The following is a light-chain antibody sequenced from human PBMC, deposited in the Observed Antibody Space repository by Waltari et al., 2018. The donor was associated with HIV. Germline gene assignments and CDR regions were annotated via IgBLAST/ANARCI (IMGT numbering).Light chain of an antibody. CDR1: TANTGANF. J-gene: IGLJ2*01. CDR2: RDN. V-gene: IGLV1-47*01. CDR3: AVLDDTLGGGV. Sequence: QSVLTQPPSASGTPGQKVTIPCSGGTANTGANFVFWFQQFPGTAPKLLIYRDNLRHSGVPARFSGSKSGTSASLTISGLRSDDEAHYFCAVLDDTLGGGVFGGGTKLTVL.